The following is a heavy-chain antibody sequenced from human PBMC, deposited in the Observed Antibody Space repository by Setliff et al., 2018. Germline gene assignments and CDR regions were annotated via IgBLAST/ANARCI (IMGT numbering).Heavy chain of an antibody. D-gene: IGHD5-12*01. Sequence: ASVKVSCKASGYTFIDYGMSWVRQAPGQGLEWMGWMSPVYGIANYARKFQGRVTLTADPSTTTAYLELTSLRYDDTAVYYCVRGPGPSVVVAIPFDHWGQGSPVTVSS. CDR1: GYTFIDYG. CDR2: MSPVYGIA. CDR3: VRGPGPSVVVAIPFDH. J-gene: IGHJ4*02. V-gene: IGHV1-18*01.